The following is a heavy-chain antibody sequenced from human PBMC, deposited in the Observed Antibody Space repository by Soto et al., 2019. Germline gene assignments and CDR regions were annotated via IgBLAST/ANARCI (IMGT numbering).Heavy chain of an antibody. CDR2: INHSGST. J-gene: IGHJ6*02. CDR3: AGDRGDYGDEGIDYYYGMDV. D-gene: IGHD4-17*01. V-gene: IGHV4-34*01. CDR1: GGSFSGYY. Sequence: KTSETLSLTCAVYGGSFSGYYWSWIRQPPGKGLEWIGEINHSGSTNYNPSLKSRVTISVDTSKNQFSLKPSSVTAADTAVYYCAGDRGDYGDEGIDYYYGMDVCGQGPTVTVYS.